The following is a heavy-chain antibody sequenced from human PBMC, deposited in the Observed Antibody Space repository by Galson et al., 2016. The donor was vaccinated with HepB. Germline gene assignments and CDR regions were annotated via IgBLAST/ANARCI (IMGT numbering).Heavy chain of an antibody. V-gene: IGHV3-33*01. J-gene: IGHJ4*02. CDR2: IWYARSNK. Sequence: SLRLSCAASGFTLSSYGIHWVRQAPGKGLEWVAVIWYARSNKNYADSVKGRFTISRDNSNTTLYLQMNSLRAEDTAVYYCARDEGGYNGYDSYYFDFWGQGTLVTVSS. D-gene: IGHD5-12*01. CDR1: GFTLSSYG. CDR3: ARDEGGYNGYDSYYFDF.